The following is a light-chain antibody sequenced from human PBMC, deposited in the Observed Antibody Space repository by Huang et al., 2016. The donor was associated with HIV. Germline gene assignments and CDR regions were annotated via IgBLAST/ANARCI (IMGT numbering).Light chain of an antibody. Sequence: EIVMTQSPDTLSVSPGERVSLSCRASQSVTHSLAWYQQKPGQPPRLLFYDASTRAPGISARFRGSGSGTDFTLTISSRQSEDVAIYYCQQYGNWPRGTFGQGTRVQIK. CDR1: QSVTHS. V-gene: IGKV3-15*01. CDR3: QQYGNWPRGT. J-gene: IGKJ1*01. CDR2: DAS.